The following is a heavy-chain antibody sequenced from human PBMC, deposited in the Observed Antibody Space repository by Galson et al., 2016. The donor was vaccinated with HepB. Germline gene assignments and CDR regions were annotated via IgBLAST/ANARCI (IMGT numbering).Heavy chain of an antibody. D-gene: IGHD2-15*01. V-gene: IGHV3-23*01. Sequence: SLRLSCAASGFTFSNYAMSWVRQAPGKGLEWVSDIIENGGDTYYADSVKGRFTISRDNSKNTLYLQMNSLRAEDAAVYYCAKDYRYGDSCCHFDSWGQGTLLTVSS. CDR3: AKDYRYGDSCCHFDS. CDR1: GFTFSNYA. CDR2: IIENGGDT. J-gene: IGHJ4*02.